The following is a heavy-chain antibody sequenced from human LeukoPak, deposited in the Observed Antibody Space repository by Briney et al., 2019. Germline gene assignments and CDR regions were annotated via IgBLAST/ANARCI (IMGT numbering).Heavy chain of an antibody. CDR3: AKAWGSSWYIYDY. D-gene: IGHD6-13*01. Sequence: GGSLRLSCAASGFTFSSYAMSWVRQAPGKGLEWVSAISGSGGSTYYADFVKGRFTISRDNSKNTLYLQMNSLRAEDTAVYYCAKAWGSSWYIYDYWGQGTLVTVSS. CDR1: GFTFSSYA. J-gene: IGHJ4*02. V-gene: IGHV3-23*01. CDR2: ISGSGGST.